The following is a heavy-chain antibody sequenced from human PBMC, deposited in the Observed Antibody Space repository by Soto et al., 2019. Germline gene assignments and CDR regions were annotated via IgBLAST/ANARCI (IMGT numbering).Heavy chain of an antibody. Sequence: QVQLQESGPGLVKPSETLSLTCTVSGVSFSTYYWSWIRQAPGKGLEWIGYIYYSGSSNYNPSLTSRVTMSVDTSKHQRSRKLSSVTAADTAVYYCARDQGGPFDYWGQGTMVTVSS. D-gene: IGHD2-15*01. J-gene: IGHJ4*02. CDR1: GVSFSTYY. CDR3: ARDQGGPFDY. V-gene: IGHV4-59*01. CDR2: IYYSGSS.